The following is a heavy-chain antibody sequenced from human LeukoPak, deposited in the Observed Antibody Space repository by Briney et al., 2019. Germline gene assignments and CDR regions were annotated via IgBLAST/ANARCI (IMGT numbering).Heavy chain of an antibody. V-gene: IGHV3-48*01. Sequence: GGSLRLSCAVSGFTFSDYSMNWVRQPPGKGLEWISYISTGGDTIYYADPVKGRFTISSDNAKKSLYLQMNSLRAEDTAVYYCARGPPLFDPWGQGTLATVSS. CDR2: ISTGGDTI. J-gene: IGHJ5*02. CDR3: ARGPPLFDP. CDR1: GFTFSDYS.